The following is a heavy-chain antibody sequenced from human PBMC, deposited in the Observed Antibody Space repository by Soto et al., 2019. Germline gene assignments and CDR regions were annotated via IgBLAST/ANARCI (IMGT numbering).Heavy chain of an antibody. D-gene: IGHD3-22*01. CDR3: ARDFANYYDSSGSGYYGMDV. J-gene: IGHJ6*02. Sequence: GASVKVSCKASGGTFSSYAISWVRQAPGQGLEWMGGIIPIFGTANYAQKFQGRVTITADESTSTAYVELSSLRSEDTAVYYCARDFANYYDSSGSGYYGMDVWGQGTTVTVSS. CDR2: IIPIFGTA. V-gene: IGHV1-69*13. CDR1: GGTFSSYA.